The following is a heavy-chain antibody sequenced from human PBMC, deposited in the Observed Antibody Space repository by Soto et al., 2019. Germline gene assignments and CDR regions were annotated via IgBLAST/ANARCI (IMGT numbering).Heavy chain of an antibody. CDR1: GGFVTSGSYY. Sequence: QVQLQQWGAGLLKPSETLSLTCAVYGGFVTSGSYYWCWIRQPPGKGLEWIGEMSHSGGTHFNPSHKSRVTISVDTSKNQFTLKMSSVTAADTALYYCARVERGTATTVVDAFDIWGPGTMVTVSS. CDR3: ARVERGTATTVVDAFDI. D-gene: IGHD1-1*01. CDR2: MSHSGGT. V-gene: IGHV4-34*01. J-gene: IGHJ3*02.